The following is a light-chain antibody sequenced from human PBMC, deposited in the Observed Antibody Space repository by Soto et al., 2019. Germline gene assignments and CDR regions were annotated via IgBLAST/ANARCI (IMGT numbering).Light chain of an antibody. CDR1: QSVRNNY. V-gene: IGKV3-20*01. CDR3: QQYGSSPPIT. Sequence: EIVLTQSPGTLSLSPGERVTLSCRASQSVRNNYLAWYQQKPGQAPRLLIYGASSRATGIPDRFSGSGSATDFTLTISRLEPEDFAVYYCQQYGSSPPITFGQGTRLEIK. J-gene: IGKJ5*01. CDR2: GAS.